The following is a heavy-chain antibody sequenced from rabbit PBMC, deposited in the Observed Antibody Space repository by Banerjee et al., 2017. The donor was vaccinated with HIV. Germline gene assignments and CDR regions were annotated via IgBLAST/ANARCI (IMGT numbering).Heavy chain of an antibody. CDR2: IYGAYTVT. CDR3: ARFLGAGDWTFNL. J-gene: IGHJ4*01. CDR1: GFSFSSSYY. V-gene: IGHV1S40*01. Sequence: QSLEESGGDLVKPGASLTLTCTASGFSFSSSYYMCWVRQAPGKGLEWIACIYGAYTVTYYATWAKGRFTISKTSSTTVTLQMTSLTAADTATYFCARFLGAGDWTFNLWGPGTLVTVS. D-gene: IGHD2-1*01.